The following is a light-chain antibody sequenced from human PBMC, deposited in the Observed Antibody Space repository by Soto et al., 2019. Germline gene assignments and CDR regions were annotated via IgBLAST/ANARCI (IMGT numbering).Light chain of an antibody. J-gene: IGLJ3*02. CDR3: GTWDSSLSAWV. V-gene: IGLV1-51*01. Sequence: QSVLTQPPSVSAAPGQKVIISCSGGSSNFGNDYVSWYQQLPGTAPKLLLYDNNKRPSGIPDRFSGSKSGTSATLGITGLQTGDEADYYCGTWDSSLSAWVFGGGTKLTVL. CDR1: SSNFGNDY. CDR2: DNN.